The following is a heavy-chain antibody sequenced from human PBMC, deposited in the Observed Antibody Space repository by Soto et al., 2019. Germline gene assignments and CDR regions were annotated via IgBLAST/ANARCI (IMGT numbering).Heavy chain of an antibody. J-gene: IGHJ5*02. Sequence: GGSLRLSCAASGFFFSAYCMSWVRQAPGKGLEWVASIKQDGSETYYLDSVKSRFTFSRDNAKNSLDLQMSRLRAEDTAVYYCARGPEGLNPLSNNWLDPWGQGTPVTVYS. CDR1: GFFFSAYC. CDR2: IKQDGSET. V-gene: IGHV3-7*01. CDR3: ARGPEGLNPLSNNWLDP. D-gene: IGHD3-3*01.